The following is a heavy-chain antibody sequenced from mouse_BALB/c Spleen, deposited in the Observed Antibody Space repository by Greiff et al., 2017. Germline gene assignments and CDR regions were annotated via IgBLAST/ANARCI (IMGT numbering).Heavy chain of an antibody. J-gene: IGHJ4*01. CDR1: GYTFTSYV. V-gene: IGHV1-14*01. D-gene: IGHD1-1*01. CDR3: ARWVGYYAMDY. CDR2: INPYNDGT. Sequence: VQLQQSGPELVKPGASVKMSCKASGYTFTSYVMHWVKQKPGQGLEWIGYINPYNDGTKYNEKFKGKATLTSDKSSSTAYMELSSLTSEDSAVYYCARWVGYYAMDYWGQGTSVTVSS.